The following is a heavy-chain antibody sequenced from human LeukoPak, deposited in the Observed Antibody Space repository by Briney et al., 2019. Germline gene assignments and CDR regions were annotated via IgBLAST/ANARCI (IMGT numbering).Heavy chain of an antibody. CDR3: ARDTHYDILTGYYKWAGAFDI. CDR2: ISSSGSTI. Sequence: KPGGSLRLSCAASGFTFSDYYMSWIRQAPGKGLEWVSYISSSGSTIYYADSVKGRFTISRDNAKNSLYLQMNSLRAEDTAVYYCARDTHYDILTGYYKWAGAFDIWGQGTMVTVSS. CDR1: GFTFSDYY. J-gene: IGHJ3*02. D-gene: IGHD3-9*01. V-gene: IGHV3-11*04.